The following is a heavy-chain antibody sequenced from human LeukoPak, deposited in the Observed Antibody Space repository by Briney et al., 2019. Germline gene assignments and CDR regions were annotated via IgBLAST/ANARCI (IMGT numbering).Heavy chain of an antibody. V-gene: IGHV1-18*01. J-gene: IGHJ6*03. CDR2: ISAYNGNT. CDR1: GYTFTTYG. D-gene: IGHD6-6*01. CDR3: ARASISSSEYMDV. Sequence: ASVKVSFKASGYTFTTYGFSWVRQAPGQGLEWMGWISAYNGNTNYAQKLQGRVTMTTDKSTRIAYMELRSLRSDDTAVYYCARASISSSEYMDVWGQGTTVTVSS.